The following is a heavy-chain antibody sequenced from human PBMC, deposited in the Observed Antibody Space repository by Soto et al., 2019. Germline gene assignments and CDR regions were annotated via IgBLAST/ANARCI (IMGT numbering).Heavy chain of an antibody. V-gene: IGHV4-34*01. CDR1: GESFSGYI. Sequence: QVQLQQSGAGLLKPSETLSLTCAVYGESFSGYIWTWIRQTPGKGLQWIGQINHSGSAYYNPSLXSRVTISVHTPXSXFPXELSSVTAADTAVYYCARGLITGSHYSGGWYYFDSWGQGTQVTVSS. J-gene: IGHJ4*02. CDR3: ARGLITGSHYSGGWYYFDS. D-gene: IGHD6-19*01. CDR2: INHSGSA.